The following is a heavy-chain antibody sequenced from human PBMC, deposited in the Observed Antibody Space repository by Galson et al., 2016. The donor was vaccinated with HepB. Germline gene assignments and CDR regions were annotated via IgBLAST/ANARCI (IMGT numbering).Heavy chain of an antibody. D-gene: IGHD3-3*01. V-gene: IGHV3-15*07. J-gene: IGHJ5*02. CDR2: IKSKTDGGTT. CDR1: GFSFSHAW. Sequence: LRLSCAASGFSFSHAWMHWVRQAPGKGLEWVGRIKSKTDGGTTDYAAPVKGRFAISRDNSKDTLYLQMNRLKTEDTGVYYCTVAASYDFWSGYYMLGPWGQGTLVTVSS. CDR3: TVAASYDFWSGYYMLGP.